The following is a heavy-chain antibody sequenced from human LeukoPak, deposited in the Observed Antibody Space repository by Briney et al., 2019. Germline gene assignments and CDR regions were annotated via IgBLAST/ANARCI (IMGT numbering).Heavy chain of an antibody. CDR1: GYTFINYG. CDR3: ARDIRYCSSTSCSYYFDY. Sequence: ASVKVSCKASGYTFINYGVTWVRQAPGQGLEWMGWISASNGNTNYAQKFQERVTITRDMSTSTAYMELSSLRAEDTAVYYCARDIRYCSSTSCSYYFDYWGQGTLVTVSS. CDR2: ISASNGNT. V-gene: IGHV1-18*01. J-gene: IGHJ4*02. D-gene: IGHD2-2*01.